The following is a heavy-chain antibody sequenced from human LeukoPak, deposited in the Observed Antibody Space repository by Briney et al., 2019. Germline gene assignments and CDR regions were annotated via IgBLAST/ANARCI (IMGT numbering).Heavy chain of an antibody. CDR3: ARGMYYYGSGSYSNGSYYYYYMDV. CDR1: GYTFTGYY. J-gene: IGHJ6*03. Sequence: ASVKVSCKASGYTFTGYYMHWVRQAPGQGLEWMGWINPNSGGTNYAQKFQGRVTMTRDTSISTAYMELSSLRSEDTAVYYCARGMYYYGSGSYSNGSYYYYYMDVWGKGTTVTISS. CDR2: INPNSGGT. V-gene: IGHV1-2*02. D-gene: IGHD3-10*01.